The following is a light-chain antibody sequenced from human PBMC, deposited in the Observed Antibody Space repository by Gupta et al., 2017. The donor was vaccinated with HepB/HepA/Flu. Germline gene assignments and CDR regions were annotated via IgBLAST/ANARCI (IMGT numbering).Light chain of an antibody. CDR1: SSNIGGNT. V-gene: IGLV1-44*01. CDR2: TND. Sequence: QSVLTQPPSASGTPVQSVTIPCSGSSSNIGGNTVNWYQQLPGTDPKLLIYTNDQRPSGVTDRVSCYKAGNYASRAIRGLQSEDEADDYCAGWDDSLKGPVFGGGTKLTVL. J-gene: IGLJ2*01. CDR3: AGWDDSLKGPV.